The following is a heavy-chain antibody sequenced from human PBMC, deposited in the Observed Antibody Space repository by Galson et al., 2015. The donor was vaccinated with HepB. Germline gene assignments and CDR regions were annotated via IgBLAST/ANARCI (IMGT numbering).Heavy chain of an antibody. Sequence: SLRLSCAASGFTFSTYDMTWVRQAPGKGLEWVSAISSGGGGTYYADSVKGRFTIFRDNSKNTLYLQMNSLRAEDTAVYYCAKSIGGWGGYPGGLYGMDVWGQGTTVTVSS. J-gene: IGHJ6*02. V-gene: IGHV3-23*01. CDR1: GFTFSTYD. D-gene: IGHD3-3*01. CDR2: ISSGGGGT. CDR3: AKSIGGWGGYPGGLYGMDV.